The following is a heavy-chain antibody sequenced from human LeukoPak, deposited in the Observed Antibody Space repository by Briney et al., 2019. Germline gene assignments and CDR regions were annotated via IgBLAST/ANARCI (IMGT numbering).Heavy chain of an antibody. V-gene: IGHV3-7*01. D-gene: IGHD6-13*01. J-gene: IGHJ4*02. Sequence: GGSLRLSCAASGFTFSSYWMSWVRQAPGKGLEWVANIKQDGSEKYYVDSVKGRFTISRDNAKNSLYLQMNSLRAEDTAVYYCARSAPGYSSSWYGYWGQGTLVTVSS. CDR1: GFTFSSYW. CDR3: ARSAPGYSSSWYGY. CDR2: IKQDGSEK.